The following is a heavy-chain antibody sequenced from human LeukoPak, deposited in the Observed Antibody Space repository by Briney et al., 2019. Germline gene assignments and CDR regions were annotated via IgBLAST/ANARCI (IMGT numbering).Heavy chain of an antibody. CDR2: IYSGGST. CDR1: GFTVSSNY. D-gene: IGHD2/OR15-2a*01. V-gene: IGHV3-53*01. Sequence: SGGSLRLSCAASGFTVSSNYMSWVRQAPGKGLEWVSVIYSGGSTYYADSVKGRFTISRDNAKNSLYLQMNSLRAEDTAVYYCARDQDKDHVNDYWGQGTLVTVSS. J-gene: IGHJ4*02. CDR3: ARDQDKDHVNDY.